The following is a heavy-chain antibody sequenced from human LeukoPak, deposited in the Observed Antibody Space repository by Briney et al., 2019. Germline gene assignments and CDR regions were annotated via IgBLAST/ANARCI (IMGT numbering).Heavy chain of an antibody. CDR3: ARAAIRITIFGVVMDLFDP. D-gene: IGHD3-3*01. CDR1: GGSINSGAYY. CDR2: IYYSGST. Sequence: SQTLSLTCTVSGGSINSGAYYWSWIRQSPGKGLEWTGYIYYSGSTYYNPSLKSRVTISVDTSKNQFSLKLSSVTAADTAVYYCARAAIRITIFGVVMDLFDPWGQGTLVTVSS. V-gene: IGHV4-30-4*01. J-gene: IGHJ5*02.